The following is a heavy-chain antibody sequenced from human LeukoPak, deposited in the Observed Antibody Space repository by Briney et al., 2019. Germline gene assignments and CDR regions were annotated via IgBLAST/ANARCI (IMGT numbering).Heavy chain of an antibody. CDR3: ARGDGLLIQLWLNTVDY. CDR1: GFTFSSYA. D-gene: IGHD5-18*01. V-gene: IGHV3-64*01. Sequence: GGSLRLSCAASGFTFSSYAMHWVRQAPGKGLEYVSAISSNGGSTYYANSVKGRFTISRDNSKNTLYLQMGSLRAEDMAVYYCARGDGLLIQLWLNTVDYWGQGTLVTVSS. J-gene: IGHJ4*02. CDR2: ISSNGGST.